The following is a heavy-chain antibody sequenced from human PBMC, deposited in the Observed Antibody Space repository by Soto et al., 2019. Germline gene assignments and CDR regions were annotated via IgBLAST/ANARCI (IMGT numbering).Heavy chain of an antibody. Sequence: QVHLVQSGAEVKKHGASVKVSCKGSGYTFTSYGITWVRPAPGQGLVWMGWISAHNGNTDYAQKLQGRVTVTRETSTSITYMELRSLRSDDTAVYYCARGRYGDYWGQGALVTVSS. CDR2: ISAHNGNT. CDR3: ARGRYGDY. CDR1: GYTFTSYG. D-gene: IGHD1-1*01. J-gene: IGHJ4*02. V-gene: IGHV1-18*01.